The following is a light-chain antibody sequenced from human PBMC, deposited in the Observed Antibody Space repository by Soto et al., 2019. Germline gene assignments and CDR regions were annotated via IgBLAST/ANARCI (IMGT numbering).Light chain of an antibody. J-gene: IGLJ1*01. CDR2: DVS. Sequence: QSVLTQPASVSGSPGQSITISCTGTSSEVGAYNYVSWYQQHPGKAPKLMIYDVSSRPSGVSNRFSGSKSGNTASLTISGLQAEDEADYYCSSYTGGSTYVFGTGTKVTVL. CDR3: SSYTGGSTYV. V-gene: IGLV2-14*03. CDR1: SSEVGAYNY.